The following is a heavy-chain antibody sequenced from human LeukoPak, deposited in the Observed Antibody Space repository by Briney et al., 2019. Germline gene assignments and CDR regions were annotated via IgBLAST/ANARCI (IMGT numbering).Heavy chain of an antibody. J-gene: IGHJ4*02. CDR1: GYTFTSNY. D-gene: IGHD3-10*01. V-gene: IGHV1-46*01. Sequence: GASVKVSCKAFGYTFTSNYMHWVRQAPGQGPEWMGVISPSGGSTTYAQKFQGRVTLTRDMSTSTDYLELSSLRSEDTAVYYCARGLVRGMISSLRRSPPHDYWGQGTLVTVSS. CDR3: ARGLVRGMISSLRRSPPHDY. CDR2: ISPSGGST.